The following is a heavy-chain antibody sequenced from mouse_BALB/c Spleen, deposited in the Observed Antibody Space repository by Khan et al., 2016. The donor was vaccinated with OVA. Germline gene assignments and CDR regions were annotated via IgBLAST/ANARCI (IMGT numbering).Heavy chain of an antibody. CDR1: GYTLTSYW. CDR3: ARRVVNFDY. J-gene: IGHJ2*01. Sequence: QVQLQQSGAELVNPGASVNLSCKASGYTLTSYWMHWVKQRPGQGLEWIGEINPSNGRTNYNEKFKSKATLTVDKSSSTAYMQLSSPTSEDSAVYYCARRVVNFDYWGQGTTLTVSS. V-gene: IGHV1S81*02. D-gene: IGHD2-12*01. CDR2: INPSNGRT.